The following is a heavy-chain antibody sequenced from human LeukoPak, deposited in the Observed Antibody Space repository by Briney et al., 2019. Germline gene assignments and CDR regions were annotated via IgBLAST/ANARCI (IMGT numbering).Heavy chain of an antibody. Sequence: GRFTISRDNSKNTLYLQMNSLRAEDTAVYYCAKDLVHYDFWSGYYGSIDYWGQGTQVTVYS. J-gene: IGHJ4*02. D-gene: IGHD3-3*01. V-gene: IGHV3-30*02. CDR3: AKDLVHYDFWSGYYGSIDY.